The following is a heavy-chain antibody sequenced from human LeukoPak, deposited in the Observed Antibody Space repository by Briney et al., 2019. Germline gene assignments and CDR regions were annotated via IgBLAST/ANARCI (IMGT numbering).Heavy chain of an antibody. D-gene: IGHD3-3*02. J-gene: IGHJ3*02. CDR2: INLDGSEK. CDR1: GFRFSSYW. CDR3: ARDSERSSSFAFDI. Sequence: GGSLRLSCAASGFRFSSYWMSWARQAPGKGLEWVANINLDGSEKSYVDSVEGRFTISRDNAKNSLYLQMNSLRGEDTAVYYCARDSERSSSFAFDIWGQGTMVTASS. V-gene: IGHV3-7*01.